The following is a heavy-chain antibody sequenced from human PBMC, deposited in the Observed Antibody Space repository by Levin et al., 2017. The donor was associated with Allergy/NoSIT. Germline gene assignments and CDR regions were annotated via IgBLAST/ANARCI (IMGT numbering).Heavy chain of an antibody. V-gene: IGHV3-30*18. CDR2: ISYDGSKQ. CDR3: ANSSEHQQLATFFDY. D-gene: IGHD6-13*01. Sequence: GESLKISCAASGFTFSIYGMHWVRQAPGKGLEWVAVISYDGSKQYYADSVKGRFTISRENSKDTLYLQLDSLRGEDTAVYYCANSSEHQQLATFFDYWGRGTLVTVSS. CDR1: GFTFSIYG. J-gene: IGHJ4*02.